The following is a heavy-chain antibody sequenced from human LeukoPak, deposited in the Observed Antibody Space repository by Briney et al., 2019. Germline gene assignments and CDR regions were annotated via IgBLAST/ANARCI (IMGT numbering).Heavy chain of an antibody. CDR2: INHSGST. CDR1: GGSFSGYY. V-gene: IGHV4-34*01. CDR3: ARGRYYYDSSGPYFDY. D-gene: IGHD3-22*01. Sequence: SSETLSLTCAVYGGSFSGYYWSWIRQPPGKGLEWIGEINHSGSTNYNPSLKSRVTISVDMSKNQFSLKLSSVTAADTAVYYCARGRYYYDSSGPYFDYWGQGTLVTVSS. J-gene: IGHJ4*02.